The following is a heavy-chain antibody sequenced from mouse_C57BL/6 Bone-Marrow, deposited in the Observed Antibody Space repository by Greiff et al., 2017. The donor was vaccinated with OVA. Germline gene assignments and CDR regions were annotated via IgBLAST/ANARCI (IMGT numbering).Heavy chain of an antibody. J-gene: IGHJ1*03. V-gene: IGHV1-50*01. Sequence: QVHVKQPGAELVKPGASVKLSCKASGYTFTSYWMQWVKQRPGQGLEWIGEIDPSDSYTNYNQKFKGKATLTVDTSSSTAYMQLSSLTSEDSAVYYCARSGYYGSTWYFDVWGTGTTVTVSS. CDR1: GYTFTSYW. CDR2: IDPSDSYT. D-gene: IGHD1-1*01. CDR3: ARSGYYGSTWYFDV.